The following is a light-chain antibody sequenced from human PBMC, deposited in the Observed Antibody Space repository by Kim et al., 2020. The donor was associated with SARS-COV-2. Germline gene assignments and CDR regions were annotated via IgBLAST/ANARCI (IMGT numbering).Light chain of an antibody. CDR3: SSYVGGDNLV. CDR2: EVT. J-gene: IGLJ2*01. CDR1: SSDIGGYNY. V-gene: IGLV2-8*01. Sequence: GQSVIISCTGTSSDIGGYNYVSWYQQHPTKAPKLMIYEVTKRPSGVPDRFSGSKSGNTASLTVSGLQAEDEADYYCSSYVGGDNLVFGGGTQLTVL.